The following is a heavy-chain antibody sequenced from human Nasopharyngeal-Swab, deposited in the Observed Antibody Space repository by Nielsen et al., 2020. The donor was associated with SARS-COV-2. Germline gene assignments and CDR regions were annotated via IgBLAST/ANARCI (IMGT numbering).Heavy chain of an antibody. J-gene: IGHJ4*02. CDR3: AKDLSLVVVTTPNY. CDR1: GFTFSSYA. Sequence: GESLKISCAASGFTFSSYAMSWVRQAPGKGLEWVSAISGSGDSTYYADSVKGRFTISRDNSKNTLYLQMNSLRAEDTAVYYCAKDLSLVVVTTPNYWGQGTLVTVSS. D-gene: IGHD3-22*01. V-gene: IGHV3-23*01. CDR2: ISGSGDST.